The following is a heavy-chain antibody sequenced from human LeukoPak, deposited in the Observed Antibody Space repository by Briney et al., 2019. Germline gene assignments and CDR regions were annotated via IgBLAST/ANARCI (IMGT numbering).Heavy chain of an antibody. V-gene: IGHV1-2*02. Sequence: ASGKVSCKASGYTFTGYYMHWVRQAPGQRLECMGWINPSSGGTNYAQKFQGRVTMTRDTSISTAYMELSRLISDDTAVYYCARHMTTANNWFDPWGQGSLVTVPS. CDR3: ARHMTTANNWFDP. J-gene: IGHJ5*02. CDR1: GYTFTGYY. CDR2: INPSSGGT. D-gene: IGHD4-17*01.